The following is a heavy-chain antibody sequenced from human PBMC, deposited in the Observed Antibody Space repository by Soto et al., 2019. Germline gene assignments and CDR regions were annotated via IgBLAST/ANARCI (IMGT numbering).Heavy chain of an antibody. V-gene: IGHV3-30*18. CDR1: GFTFSSYG. J-gene: IGHJ6*02. D-gene: IGHD3-3*01. Sequence: QVQLVESVGGVVQPGRSLRLSCAASGFTFSSYGMHWVRQAPGKGLEWVSVISYDGSNKYYADSVKGRFTISRDNSKNTLYLQMNSLRAEDTAVYYCAKGRPYDFWSGYLLHGMDVWGQGTTVTVSS. CDR2: ISYDGSNK. CDR3: AKGRPYDFWSGYLLHGMDV.